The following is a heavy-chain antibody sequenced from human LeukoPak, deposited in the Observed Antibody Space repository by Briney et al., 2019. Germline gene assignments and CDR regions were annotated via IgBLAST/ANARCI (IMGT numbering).Heavy chain of an antibody. Sequence: SETLSLTXTVSGGSISSYYWSWIRQPPGKGLEWIGYIYYSGSTNYNPSLKSRVTISVDTSKNQFSLKLSSVTAADTAVYYCARDKIGLFDIWGQGTMVTVSS. D-gene: IGHD3-16*01. J-gene: IGHJ3*02. CDR2: IYYSGST. CDR3: ARDKIGLFDI. CDR1: GGSISSYY. V-gene: IGHV4-59*01.